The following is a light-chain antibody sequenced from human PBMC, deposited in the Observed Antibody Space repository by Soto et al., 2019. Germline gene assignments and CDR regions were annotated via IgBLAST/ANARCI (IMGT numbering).Light chain of an antibody. Sequence: VMTQSPATLSVSPCEIATLSCSASQSVSSNLAWYQQKPGQAPRLLIYGASTRATGIPARFSGSGSGTEFTLTISSLQSEDFAVYYCQQYNNWPPITFGQGTRLEIK. CDR2: GAS. CDR3: QQYNNWPPIT. V-gene: IGKV3-15*01. J-gene: IGKJ5*01. CDR1: QSVSSN.